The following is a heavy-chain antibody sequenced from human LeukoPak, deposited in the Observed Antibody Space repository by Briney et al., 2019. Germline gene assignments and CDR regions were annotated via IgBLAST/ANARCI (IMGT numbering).Heavy chain of an antibody. CDR1: GFTFSSYA. CDR3: AKDYGDYEWLDY. V-gene: IGHV3-23*01. CDR2: ISGSGGST. Sequence: GGSLRLSCAASGFTFSSYAMSWVRQAPGKGLEWVSAISGSGGSTYYADSVKGRFTISRDNSKNTLYLQMNSLRGEDTAVYYCAKDYGDYEWLDYWGQGTLVTVSS. J-gene: IGHJ4*02. D-gene: IGHD4-17*01.